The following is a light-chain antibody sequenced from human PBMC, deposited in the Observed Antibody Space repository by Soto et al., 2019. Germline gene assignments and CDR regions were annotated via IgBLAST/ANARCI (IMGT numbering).Light chain of an antibody. Sequence: QTVLTQPPSVSEAPRQRVTIPCSGSSSNIGNNAVNWYQQLPGKAPKLLIYYDDLLPSGVSDRFSGSKSGTSASLAISGLQSEDEADYYCAAWDDSLHGVVFGGGTQLTVL. CDR1: SSNIGNNA. CDR2: YDD. J-gene: IGLJ7*01. V-gene: IGLV1-36*01. CDR3: AAWDDSLHGVV.